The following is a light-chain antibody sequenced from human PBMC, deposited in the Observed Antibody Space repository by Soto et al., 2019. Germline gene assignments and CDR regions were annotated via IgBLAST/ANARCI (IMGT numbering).Light chain of an antibody. CDR1: SSDVGGYNC. CDR3: SSYAGSNTVL. Sequence: QSVLTQPPSASGSPGQSVTISCTGTSSDVGGYNCVSWYQQHPGKAPQLMIYVVTKRPSGVPDRFSGSKSGNTASLTVSGLQAEDEADYYCSSYAGSNTVLFGGGTKLTVL. J-gene: IGLJ2*01. V-gene: IGLV2-8*01. CDR2: VVT.